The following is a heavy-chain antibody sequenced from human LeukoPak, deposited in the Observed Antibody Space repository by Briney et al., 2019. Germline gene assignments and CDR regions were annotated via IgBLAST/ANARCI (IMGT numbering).Heavy chain of an antibody. CDR3: ARYGSGRPSYYMDV. Sequence: SETLSLTCTVSGGSISSGSYYWSWIRQPAGKGLEWIGRIYTSGSTNYNPSLKSRVTISVDTSKNQFSLKLSSVTAADTAVYYCARYGSGRPSYYMDVWGKGTTVTVSS. V-gene: IGHV4-61*02. D-gene: IGHD3-10*01. CDR2: IYTSGST. CDR1: GGSISSGSYY. J-gene: IGHJ6*03.